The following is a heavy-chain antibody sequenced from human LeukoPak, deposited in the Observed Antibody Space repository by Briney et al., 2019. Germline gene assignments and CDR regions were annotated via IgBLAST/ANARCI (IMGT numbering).Heavy chain of an antibody. Sequence: GGSLRLSCVVSGFTFSNYWMNWVRQAPGKGLEWVAIINKDGTALNYVDSVKGRFTISRDNAKNSLYLQMSSLRAEDTAVYYCARDLGYFALDFWGQGALVTVSS. CDR2: INKDGTAL. D-gene: IGHD2-21*01. J-gene: IGHJ4*02. V-gene: IGHV3-7*01. CDR3: ARDLGYFALDF. CDR1: GFTFSNYW.